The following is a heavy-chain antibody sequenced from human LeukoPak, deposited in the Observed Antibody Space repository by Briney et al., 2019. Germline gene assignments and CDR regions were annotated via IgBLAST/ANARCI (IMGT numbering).Heavy chain of an antibody. V-gene: IGHV3-23*01. Sequence: GGSLRLSCAASGFTFSSYAMTWVRQAPGKGLEWVSSIDASGGSTYSAESVEGRFTISRDNSENTFFLQMNTLRAADTSVYYCAKGSGSGWYGWFATWGQGTLVTVSS. J-gene: IGHJ5*02. CDR3: AKGSGSGWYGWFAT. CDR1: GFTFSSYA. D-gene: IGHD6-19*01. CDR2: IDASGGST.